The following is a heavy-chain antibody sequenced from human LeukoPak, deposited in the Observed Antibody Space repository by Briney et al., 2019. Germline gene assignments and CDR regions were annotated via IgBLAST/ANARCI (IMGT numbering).Heavy chain of an antibody. D-gene: IGHD4-17*01. V-gene: IGHV3-48*01. CDR1: GFIFSSYG. CDR2: ISSSSSTI. Sequence: GGSLRLSCAASGFIFSSYGMNWVRQAPGKGLEWFSYISSSSSTIYYADSVKGRFTISRDNAKNSLYLQMNSLRAEDTAVYYCARVFIGDYGDYQFDYWGQGTLVTVSS. CDR3: ARVFIGDYGDYQFDY. J-gene: IGHJ4*02.